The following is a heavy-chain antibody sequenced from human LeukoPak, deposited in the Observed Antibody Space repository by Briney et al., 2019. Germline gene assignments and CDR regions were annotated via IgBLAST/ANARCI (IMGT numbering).Heavy chain of an antibody. CDR1: GDSISSYY. D-gene: IGHD1-1*01. V-gene: IGHV4-59*01. Sequence: SETLSLNCTVSGDSISSYYWSWIRKPPGKGLEWIGYIFYSGSTNYNPSLKGRVTISVDTSKNQFSLKLSSVTAADTAVYYCATHFIGNDAGILASWGQGTLVTVSS. CDR2: IFYSGST. CDR3: ATHFIGNDAGILAS. J-gene: IGHJ5*02.